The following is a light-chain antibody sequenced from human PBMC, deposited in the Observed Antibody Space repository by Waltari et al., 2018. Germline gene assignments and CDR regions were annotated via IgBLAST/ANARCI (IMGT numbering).Light chain of an antibody. CDR1: NLGDKY. CDR3: QAWDSSTVV. J-gene: IGLJ1*01. CDR2: QDS. Sequence: SYELTQPPSVSVSPGQTANITCSGDNLGDKYACWYQQKPGQSPVLVIYQDSKRPSGIPERFSGSNSGNTATLTISGTQAMDEADYYCQAWDSSTVVFGTGTKVTVL. V-gene: IGLV3-1*01.